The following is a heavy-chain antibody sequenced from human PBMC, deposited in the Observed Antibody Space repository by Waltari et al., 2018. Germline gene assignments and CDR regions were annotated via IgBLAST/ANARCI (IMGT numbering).Heavy chain of an antibody. V-gene: IGHV4-59*12. CDR2: RYYSGST. J-gene: IGHJ1*01. CDR1: GDSIRPYY. Sequence: QVQLQQSGPGLMKPSETLSLTCTVSGDSIRPYYWSWIRQPPGKGLEWIGYRYYSGSTSYDPSLMSRVTMSVDTPKNQVSLNLSSVTAADTAVYYCARDEEFFRHWGPGTLVTVSS. CDR3: ARDEEFFRH.